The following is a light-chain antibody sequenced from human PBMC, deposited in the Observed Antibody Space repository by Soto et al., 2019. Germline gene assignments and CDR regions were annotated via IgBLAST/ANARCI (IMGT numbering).Light chain of an antibody. CDR1: SSDVGGYNY. Sequence: QSVLTQPASVSGSPGQSITISCTGTSSDVGGYNYVSWYQHNPGKAPKLMIYDVSNRPSGVSNRFSGSKSGNTASLTISGLQPEDEAYYYCCSYTTSNTRQIVFGTGTKVTVL. J-gene: IGLJ1*01. V-gene: IGLV2-14*03. CDR3: CSYTTSNTRQIV. CDR2: DVS.